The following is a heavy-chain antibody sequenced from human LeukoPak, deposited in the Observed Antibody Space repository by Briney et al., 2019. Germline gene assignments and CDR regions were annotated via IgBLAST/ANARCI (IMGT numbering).Heavy chain of an antibody. J-gene: IGHJ4*02. CDR1: GYTFTCYS. CDR3: ARVGRWLQFSYFDY. D-gene: IGHD5-24*01. CDR2: INPSGGST. Sequence: ASVKVSCKASGYTFTCYSIYWVRQAPGQGLEWMGIINPSGGSTSYAQKFQGRVTMTRDTSTSTVYMELSSLRSEDTAVYYCARVGRWLQFSYFDYWGQGTLVTVSS. V-gene: IGHV1-46*01.